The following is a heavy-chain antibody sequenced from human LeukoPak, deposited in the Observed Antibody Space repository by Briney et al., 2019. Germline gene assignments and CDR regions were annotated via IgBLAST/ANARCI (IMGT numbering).Heavy chain of an antibody. Sequence: ETLSLTCTVSGGSINSYHWSWIRQPPGKGLEWIGYIYYSGSTNYNPSLKSRVTISVDTSKNQFSLKLSSVTAADTAVYYCARAPSSIFGVADYYYYGMDVWGQGTTVTVSS. D-gene: IGHD3-3*01. CDR1: GGSINSYH. V-gene: IGHV4-59*01. CDR2: IYYSGST. J-gene: IGHJ6*02. CDR3: ARAPSSIFGVADYYYYGMDV.